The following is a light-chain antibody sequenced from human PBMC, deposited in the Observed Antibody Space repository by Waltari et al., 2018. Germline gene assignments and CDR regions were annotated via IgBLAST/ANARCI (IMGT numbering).Light chain of an antibody. CDR3: SSYAGSNNLV. J-gene: IGLJ2*01. CDR2: EVS. Sequence: QSALTQPPSASGSPGQSVTISCPGTSSDVGSYNSVPWYQPPPGKAPKLLISEVSKRPSGVPDRFSGSRSGNTASLTVSGLQAEDEADYYCSSYAGSNNLVFGGGTKLTVL. V-gene: IGLV2-8*01. CDR1: SSDVGSYNS.